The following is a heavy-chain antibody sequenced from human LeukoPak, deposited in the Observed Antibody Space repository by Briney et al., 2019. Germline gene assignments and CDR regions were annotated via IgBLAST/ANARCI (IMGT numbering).Heavy chain of an antibody. Sequence: PGGSLRLSCAASQFTFSDYTMNWVRRAPGKGLEWVSSISTRSDYIYYAESVKGRFTISRDNAKNTLYLQMNSLRAEDTAVYYCTRGYSGSYYGWGQGTLVTVSS. CDR3: TRGYSGSYYG. D-gene: IGHD1-26*01. V-gene: IGHV3-21*01. J-gene: IGHJ4*02. CDR1: QFTFSDYT. CDR2: ISTRSDYI.